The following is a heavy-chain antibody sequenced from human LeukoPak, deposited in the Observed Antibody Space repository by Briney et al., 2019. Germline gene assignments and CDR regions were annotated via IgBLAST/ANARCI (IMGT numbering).Heavy chain of an antibody. Sequence: SETLSLTCTVSGGSISSSSYYWGWIRQPPGKGLEWIGSIYYSGSTYYNPSLNSRVTISVDTSENQFSLKLSSVTAADTAVYYCARHLYPHFDYWGQGTLVTVSS. V-gene: IGHV4-39*01. J-gene: IGHJ4*02. CDR1: GGSISSSSYY. CDR3: ARHLYPHFDY. CDR2: IYYSGST.